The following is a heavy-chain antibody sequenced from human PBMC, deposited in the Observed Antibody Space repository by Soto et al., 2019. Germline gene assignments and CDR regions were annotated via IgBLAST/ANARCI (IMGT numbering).Heavy chain of an antibody. D-gene: IGHD5-12*01. Sequence: PGGSLRLSCAASGFTFSSYSMHCLRQAPGKGLEWVSSTSSSSSYIYYADSVNGRFTISIDNAKNSLYLQMNSLRAEDTSVDYWAKNFRGFSVGNCYNYGMELLDKGTTVTVSS. V-gene: IGHV3-21*01. CDR1: GFTFSSYS. J-gene: IGHJ6*04. CDR2: TSSSSSYI. CDR3: AKNFRGFSVGNCYNYGMEL.